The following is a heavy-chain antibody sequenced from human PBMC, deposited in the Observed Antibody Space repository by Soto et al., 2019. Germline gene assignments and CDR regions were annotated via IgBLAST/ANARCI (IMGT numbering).Heavy chain of an antibody. D-gene: IGHD5-18*01. CDR1: GYTFASYG. J-gene: IGHJ4*02. Sequence: SVKVSCKASGYTFASYGSRWVRQAPGQGLEWMGWINAYNGNTNYAQKLQGRVTMTTDTSTSTAYMELRSLRSDDTAVYYCARDVGYGLIDYWGQGTLLTVSS. CDR3: ARDVGYGLIDY. V-gene: IGHV1-18*01. CDR2: INAYNGNT.